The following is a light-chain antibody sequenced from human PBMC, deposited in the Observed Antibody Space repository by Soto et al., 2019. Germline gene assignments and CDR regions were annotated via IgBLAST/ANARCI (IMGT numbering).Light chain of an antibody. Sequence: EIVLTQSPGTLSLSPGERATLSCRASQSVTSSYLAWYQQKPGQAPRLLIYGASSRATGIPDRFSGSASGTDFTLIISRVEPDYFAVYYCQQYSRSPAFGGGTKVEIK. CDR1: QSVTSSY. J-gene: IGKJ4*01. CDR2: GAS. CDR3: QQYSRSPA. V-gene: IGKV3-20*01.